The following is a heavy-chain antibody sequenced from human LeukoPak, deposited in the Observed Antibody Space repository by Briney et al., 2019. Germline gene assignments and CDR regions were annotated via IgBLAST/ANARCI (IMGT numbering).Heavy chain of an antibody. CDR3: AKSLGDAFDI. CDR1: GFTFSSYG. V-gene: IGHV3-30*18. Sequence: GGSLRLSCAASGFTFSSYGMHWVRQAPGKGLEWVAVISYDGSNKYYADSVKGRFTISRDNSKNTLYLQMNSLRAEDTAVYYCAKSLGDAFDIWGQGTLVTVSS. CDR2: ISYDGSNK. J-gene: IGHJ3*02.